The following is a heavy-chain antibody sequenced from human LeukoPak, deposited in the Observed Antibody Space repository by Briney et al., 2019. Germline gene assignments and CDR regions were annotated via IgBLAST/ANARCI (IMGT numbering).Heavy chain of an antibody. D-gene: IGHD6-13*01. CDR1: GFTFSSYA. Sequence: QSGGSLRLSCAASGFTFSSYAMSWVRQAPGKGLEWVSAISGSGGSTYYADSVKGRFTISRDNSKNTLYLQMNSLRAEDTAVYYCAKDRMERSSSWFRGLYYYYGMDVWGQGTTVTVSS. J-gene: IGHJ6*02. V-gene: IGHV3-23*01. CDR3: AKDRMERSSSWFRGLYYYYGMDV. CDR2: ISGSGGST.